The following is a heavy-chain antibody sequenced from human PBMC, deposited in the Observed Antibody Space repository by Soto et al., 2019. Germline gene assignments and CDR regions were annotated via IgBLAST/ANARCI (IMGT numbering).Heavy chain of an antibody. V-gene: IGHV3-13*05. Sequence: VQLVESGGGSVQPGESLRLSCAASGFSFRDYDMHWVRQRKGKGLEWVSALGAARDPYYVGSVKGRFSVSRDNAQNSLFLQMNNLRVDDTAVYFCARAYLGRLPRRADYYYAMDVWGRGTTVTVPS. CDR2: LGAARDP. CDR3: ARAYLGRLPRRADYYYAMDV. CDR1: GFSFRDYD. D-gene: IGHD1-26*01. J-gene: IGHJ6*02.